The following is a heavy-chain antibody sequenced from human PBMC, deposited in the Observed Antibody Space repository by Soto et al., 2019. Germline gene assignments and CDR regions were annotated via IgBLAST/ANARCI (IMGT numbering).Heavy chain of an antibody. CDR1: GYTFTIYG. CDR2: ISPDNGNT. J-gene: IGHJ6*02. D-gene: IGHD5-12*01. V-gene: IGHV1-18*01. CDR3: ARALGYSGYAGMDV. Sequence: QVQLVRSGGEVKKLGASVKVSCKAYGYTFTIYGINWVRQAPGQGLEWMGWISPDNGNTNYAQKLQGRVTMTTDTYTSTAYMELRSLRSDDTAVYYCARALGYSGYAGMDVWGQGTTVTASS.